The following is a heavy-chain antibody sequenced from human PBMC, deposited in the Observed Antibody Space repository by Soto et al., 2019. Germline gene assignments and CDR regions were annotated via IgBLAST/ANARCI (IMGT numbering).Heavy chain of an antibody. V-gene: IGHV4-59*01. CDR2: IYNRGST. Sequence: SETLSLTCTVSGASISTYYWSWIRQPPGKALEWIGYIYNRGSTNQNPSLKSRVSISIDTSKNQFSLRLRSVTAADTAVYYCARTEYDKIVHDYWGPGTLVTVSS. D-gene: IGHD3-22*01. J-gene: IGHJ4*02. CDR1: GASISTYY. CDR3: ARTEYDKIVHDY.